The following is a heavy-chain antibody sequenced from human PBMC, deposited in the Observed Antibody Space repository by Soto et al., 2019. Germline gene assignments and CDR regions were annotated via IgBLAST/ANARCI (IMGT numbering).Heavy chain of an antibody. D-gene: IGHD6-13*01. J-gene: IGHJ4*02. CDR3: VKDPFIEAAGPYYFDS. CDR2: VSYDGTNK. V-gene: IGHV3-30-3*01. Sequence: GSLRLSCAASGFTFSSYAMHWVRQAPGKGLEWVAAVSYDGTNKYYADSVKGRFTISRDNSKSTLFLQMNSLRADDTAVYYCVKDPFIEAAGPYYFDSWGQGTLVTVSS. CDR1: GFTFSSYA.